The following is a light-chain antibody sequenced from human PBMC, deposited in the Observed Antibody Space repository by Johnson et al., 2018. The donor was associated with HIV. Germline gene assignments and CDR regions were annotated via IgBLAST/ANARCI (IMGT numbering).Light chain of an antibody. CDR3: GTWDSSLSTGGV. CDR2: KDN. J-gene: IGLJ1*01. Sequence: QSVLTQPPSVSAAPGQKVTISCSGSSSTIGNNFVSWYQVLPGTAPKLLIYKDNERHSGIPDRFSGSKSGTSATLGLPGLQTGDEADYYCGTWDSSLSTGGVFGTGTKVTVL. CDR1: SSTIGNNF. V-gene: IGLV1-51*02.